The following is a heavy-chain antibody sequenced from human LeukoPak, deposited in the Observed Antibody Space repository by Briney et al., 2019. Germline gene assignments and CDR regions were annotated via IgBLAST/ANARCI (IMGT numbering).Heavy chain of an antibody. V-gene: IGHV4-34*01. CDR3: ASLSSGEIAAAGTPVDY. D-gene: IGHD6-13*01. CDR1: GFTFSSYA. CDR2: INHSGST. J-gene: IGHJ4*02. Sequence: PGGSLRLSCAASGFTFSSYAMSWVRQPPGKGLEWIGEINHSGSTNYNPSLKSRVTISVDTSKNQFSLKLSSVTAADTAVYYCASLSSGEIAAAGTPVDYWGQGTLVTVSS.